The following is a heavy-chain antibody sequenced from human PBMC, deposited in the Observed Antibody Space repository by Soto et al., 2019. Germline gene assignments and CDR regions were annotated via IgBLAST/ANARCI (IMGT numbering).Heavy chain of an antibody. J-gene: IGHJ5*02. CDR3: AHSLMSSSWYEGVWFHP. V-gene: IGHV2-5*01. CDR1: GFSLSTSGVG. CDR2: IYWNDDK. D-gene: IGHD6-13*01. Sequence: SGPTLVNPTQTLTLTCTFSGFSLSTSGVGVGWIRQPPGKALEWLALIYWNDDKRYSPSLESRLTITEDTSKNQVVLTMTNMDPVDTATYYCAHSLMSSSWYEGVWFHPWGQGTLVTVSS.